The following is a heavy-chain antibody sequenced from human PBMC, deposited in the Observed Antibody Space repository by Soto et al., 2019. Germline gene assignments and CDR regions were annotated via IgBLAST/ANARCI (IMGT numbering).Heavy chain of an antibody. CDR3: ARDTVGVPAAAAAYGMDV. CDR1: GDSVSINSAA. Sequence: QVQLQQSGPGLVKPSQTLSLTCAISGDSVSINSAAWNWIRQSPSRGLEWLGRTYYRSKWYNDYAVSVKSRITINPDTSKNQFSLQLNSVTPEDTAVYYCARDTVGVPAAAAAYGMDVWGQGTTVTVSS. D-gene: IGHD2-2*01. J-gene: IGHJ6*02. V-gene: IGHV6-1*01. CDR2: TYYRSKWYN.